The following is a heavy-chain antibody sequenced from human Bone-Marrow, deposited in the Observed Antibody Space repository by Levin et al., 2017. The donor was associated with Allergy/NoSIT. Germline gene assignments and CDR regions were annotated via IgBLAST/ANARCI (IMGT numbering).Heavy chain of an antibody. J-gene: IGHJ4*02. CDR3: ARDPSRLLSGGREDH. CDR2: ISFRGNEK. CDR1: GFTFSSYG. Sequence: GGSLRLSCSGSGFTFSSYGVHWVRQAPGKGLEWVAVISFRGNEKHYADSVKGRFTVSRDNSNNTASLEMHSLSLEDTAVYYCARDPSRLLSGGREDHWGQGTLVTVSS. D-gene: IGHD2-15*01. V-gene: IGHV3-30*03.